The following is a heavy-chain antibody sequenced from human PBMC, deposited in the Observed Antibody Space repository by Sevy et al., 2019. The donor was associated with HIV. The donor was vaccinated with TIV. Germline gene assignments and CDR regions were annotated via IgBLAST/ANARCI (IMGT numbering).Heavy chain of an antibody. V-gene: IGHV3-7*01. CDR1: GFTFSSYW. Sequence: GGSLRLSCAASGFTFSSYWMSWVRQAPGKGLEWVANIKQDGSEKYYVDSVKGRFTISRDNAKNSLYLQMNSLRAEDTAVYYCARGYCSSTSCYTGGYDYYYYGMDVWGQGTTVTVSS. CDR2: IKQDGSEK. D-gene: IGHD2-2*02. J-gene: IGHJ6*02. CDR3: ARGYCSSTSCYTGGYDYYYYGMDV.